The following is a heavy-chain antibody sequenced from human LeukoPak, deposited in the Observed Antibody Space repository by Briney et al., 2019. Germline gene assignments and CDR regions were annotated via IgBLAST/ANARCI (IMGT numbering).Heavy chain of an antibody. CDR3: ARVLRYYYDSSGSPDFDY. Sequence: EASVKVSCKASGYTFTSYDINWVRQAPGQGLEWMGRINPNSGGTNYAQKFQGRVTMTRDTSISTAYMELSRLRSDDTAVYYCARVLRYYYDSSGSPDFDYWGQGTLVTVSS. V-gene: IGHV1-2*06. CDR2: INPNSGGT. J-gene: IGHJ4*02. CDR1: GYTFTSYD. D-gene: IGHD3-22*01.